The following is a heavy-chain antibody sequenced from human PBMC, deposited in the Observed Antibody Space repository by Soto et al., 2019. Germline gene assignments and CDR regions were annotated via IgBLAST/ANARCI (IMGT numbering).Heavy chain of an antibody. CDR1: GFTFSNYA. CDR2: ISSNGGST. J-gene: IGHJ4*02. Sequence: PGGSLRLSCAASGFTFSNYALHWVRQAPGKGLEFVSGISSNGGSTHYANSVKGRFTISRDNSKNTLYLQMGSLRAEDMAVYYSARVATIFKYYFDYWGQGALVTVSS. V-gene: IGHV3-64*01. D-gene: IGHD3-3*01. CDR3: ARVATIFKYYFDY.